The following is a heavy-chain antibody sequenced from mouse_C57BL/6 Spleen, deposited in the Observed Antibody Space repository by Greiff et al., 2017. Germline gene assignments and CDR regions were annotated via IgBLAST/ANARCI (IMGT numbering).Heavy chain of an antibody. V-gene: IGHV1-9*01. D-gene: IGHD1-1*01. Sequence: QVQLQQSGAELMTPGASVKLSCKATGYTFTGYWIEWVKQRPGHGLEWIGEILPGSGSTNYIEKFKGKAPCTADTSSNTAYMQLSSLTTEDSAIYYCAREGGYYGRSYGGYWGQGTTLTVSS. CDR2: ILPGSGST. CDR3: AREGGYYGRSYGGY. J-gene: IGHJ2*01. CDR1: GYTFTGYW.